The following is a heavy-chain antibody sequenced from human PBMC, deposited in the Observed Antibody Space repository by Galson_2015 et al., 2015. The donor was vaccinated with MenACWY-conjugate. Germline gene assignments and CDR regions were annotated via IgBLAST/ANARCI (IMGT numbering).Heavy chain of an antibody. D-gene: IGHD6-19*01. CDR1: AFTFSSFE. CDR2: ISSSGTTI. V-gene: IGHV3-48*03. CDR3: ARLAVPGLN. Sequence: SLRLSCAASAFTFSSFEMNWVRQAPGMGLEWVSYISSSGTTIYHSDSVKGRFTISRDNAKNSLYLQMNSLRAEDTAVYYCARLAVPGLNWGQGTLVTVSS. J-gene: IGHJ4*02.